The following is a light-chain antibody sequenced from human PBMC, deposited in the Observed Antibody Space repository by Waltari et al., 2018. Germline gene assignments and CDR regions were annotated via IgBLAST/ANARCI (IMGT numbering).Light chain of an antibody. V-gene: IGKV3-20*01. CDR2: AAS. Sequence: ELVLTQSPGTLSLSPGERAPLPCRASQSVSKYLAWYQQRPGQAPRLLIYAASTRATGIPDRFSGSGFGTDFSLTISRLEPEDFAVYYCQNHERLPAKFGQGTKVEIK. CDR1: QSVSKY. J-gene: IGKJ1*01. CDR3: QNHERLPAK.